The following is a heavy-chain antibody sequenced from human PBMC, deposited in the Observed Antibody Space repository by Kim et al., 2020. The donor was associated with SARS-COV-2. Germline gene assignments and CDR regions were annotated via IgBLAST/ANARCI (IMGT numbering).Heavy chain of an antibody. J-gene: IGHJ2*01. V-gene: IGHV3-74*01. CDR3: ARVTASTGWYLDL. Sequence: YADAVKGRFTDSRDNAKNTLYLQMNSLRADDTAVYYCARVTASTGWYLDLWGRGTLVTVSS. D-gene: IGHD2-2*01.